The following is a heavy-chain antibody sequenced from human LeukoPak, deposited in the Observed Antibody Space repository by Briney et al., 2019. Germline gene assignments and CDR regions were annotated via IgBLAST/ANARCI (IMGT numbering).Heavy chain of an antibody. CDR1: GFTFSSYE. D-gene: IGHD3-3*01. J-gene: IGHJ4*02. CDR3: ARQTYYDFWSGYSTFDY. Sequence: GGSLRLSCAASGFTFSSYEMNWVRQAPGKGLEWVSYISSSGSTKYYTDSVRGRFTTSRDNAKNSLYLQMSSLRGEDTAVYYCARQTYYDFWSGYSTFDYWGQGTLVTVSS. V-gene: IGHV3-48*03. CDR2: ISSSGSTK.